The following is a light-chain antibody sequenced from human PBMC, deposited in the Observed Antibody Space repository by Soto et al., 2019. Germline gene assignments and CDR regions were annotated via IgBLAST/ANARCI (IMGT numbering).Light chain of an antibody. CDR3: QQYNSYSPT. J-gene: IGKJ1*01. CDR1: HSIDSW. Sequence: IQMTQSPSTMTASVLASVIITCRVSHSIDSWLAWYLQKPGKAPQLLIYDASSLESGVPERFSGSGSGTEFTLTISSVEADDVATYYCQQYNSYSPTFGQGTKVDIK. V-gene: IGKV1-5*01. CDR2: DAS.